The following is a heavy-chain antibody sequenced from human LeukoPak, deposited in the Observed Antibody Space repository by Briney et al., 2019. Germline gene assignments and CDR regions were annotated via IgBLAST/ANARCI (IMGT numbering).Heavy chain of an antibody. D-gene: IGHD6-13*01. J-gene: IGHJ3*02. V-gene: IGHV1-69*05. CDR3: ARPRMIAAAIRDAFWAFDI. Sequence: GASVEVSCKASGGTFSSYAISWVRQAPGQGLEWMGGIIPIFGTANYAQKFQGRVTITTDESTSTAYMELSSLRSEDTAVYYCARPRMIAAAIRDAFWAFDIWGQGTMVTASS. CDR1: GGTFSSYA. CDR2: IIPIFGTA.